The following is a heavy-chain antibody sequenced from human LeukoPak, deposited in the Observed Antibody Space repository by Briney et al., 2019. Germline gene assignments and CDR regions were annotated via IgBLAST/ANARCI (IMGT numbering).Heavy chain of an antibody. CDR2: INPSGGST. V-gene: IGHV1-46*03. CDR1: GYTFTSYY. CDR3: AREGAPSYYDFWSGYQWYFDL. Sequence: ASVKVSCKASGYTFTSYYMHWLRQAPGQGLEWMGIINPSGGSTSYAQKFQGRVTMTRDTSTSTVYMELSSLRSEDTAVYYCAREGAPSYYDFWSGYQWYFDLWGRGTLVTVSS. D-gene: IGHD3-3*01. J-gene: IGHJ2*01.